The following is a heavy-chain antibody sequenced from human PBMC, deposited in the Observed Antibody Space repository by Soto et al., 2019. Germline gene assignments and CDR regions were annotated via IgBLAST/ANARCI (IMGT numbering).Heavy chain of an antibody. CDR3: ARGPLYCSGGSCYLPSGY. Sequence: ASVKVSCKASGYTFTSYGISWVRQAPGQGLEWMGWISAYNGNTNYAQKLQGRVTMTTDTSTSTAYMELRSLRSDDTAVSYCARGPLYCSGGSCYLPSGYWGQGTLVTVSS. D-gene: IGHD2-15*01. CDR2: ISAYNGNT. V-gene: IGHV1-18*01. J-gene: IGHJ4*02. CDR1: GYTFTSYG.